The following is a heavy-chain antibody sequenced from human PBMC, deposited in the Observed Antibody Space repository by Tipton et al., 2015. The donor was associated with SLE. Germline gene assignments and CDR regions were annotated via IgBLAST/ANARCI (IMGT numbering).Heavy chain of an antibody. CDR2: INHSGST. D-gene: IGHD2-15*01. CDR3: ARGLGVVVAVAFDI. CDR1: GGSFSGYY. Sequence: LSLTCAVYGGSFSGYYWSWIRQPPGKGLEWIGEINHSGSTNYNPSLKSQVTISVDTSKNQFSLKLSSVTAADTAVYYCARGLGVVVAVAFDIWGQGTMVTVSS. J-gene: IGHJ3*02. V-gene: IGHV4-34*01.